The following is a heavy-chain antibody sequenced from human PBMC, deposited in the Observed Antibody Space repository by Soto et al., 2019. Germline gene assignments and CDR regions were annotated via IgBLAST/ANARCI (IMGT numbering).Heavy chain of an antibody. D-gene: IGHD5-12*01. CDR1: GGSINTFS. J-gene: IGHJ4*02. CDR3: AREGSYSAYNFAHGIQLWSFDF. Sequence: PSETLSLTCTVSGGSINTFSWSWVRQPAGKGLEWIGRIFSSGSTSFNPSLESRVAMSVDTSKNHFSLNLSSVTAADMAVYYCAREGSYSAYNFAHGIQLWSFDFWGQGALVTVSS. CDR2: IFSSGST. V-gene: IGHV4-4*07.